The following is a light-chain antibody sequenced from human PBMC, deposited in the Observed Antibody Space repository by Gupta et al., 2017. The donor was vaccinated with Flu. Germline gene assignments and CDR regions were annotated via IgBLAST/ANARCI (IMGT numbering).Light chain of an antibody. CDR2: DAS. CDR3: QQRSNWALT. Sequence: EIVLTQSPATLSLFPGERATLSCRASQSVSSYLAWYQQKPGQAPRLLIYDASNRVTGIPARFSGSGSGTDFTLTISSLEPEDFAVYYCQQRSNWALTFGGGTKVEIK. CDR1: QSVSSY. J-gene: IGKJ4*01. V-gene: IGKV3-11*01.